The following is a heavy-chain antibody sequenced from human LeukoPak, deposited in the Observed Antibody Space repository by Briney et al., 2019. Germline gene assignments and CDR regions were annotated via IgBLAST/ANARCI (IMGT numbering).Heavy chain of an antibody. CDR1: GGSISCYY. V-gene: IGHV4-59*01. Sequence: PSETLSLTCTVSGGSISCYYWSWIRQPPGEGLEWIGDIYYSGSTNYNPSLKSRVTISVDTSKNQFSLKLSSVTAADTAVYYCARERDYDILTGYWSNFFDYWGQGTLVTVSS. CDR2: IYYSGST. D-gene: IGHD3-9*01. J-gene: IGHJ4*02. CDR3: ARERDYDILTGYWSNFFDY.